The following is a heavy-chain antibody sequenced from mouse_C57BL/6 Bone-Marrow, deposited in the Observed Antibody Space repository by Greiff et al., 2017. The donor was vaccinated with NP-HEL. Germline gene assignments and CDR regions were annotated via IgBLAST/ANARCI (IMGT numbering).Heavy chain of an antibody. D-gene: IGHD1-1*01. CDR1: GYTFTSYW. Sequence: VQLQQPGAELVRPGSSVKLSCKASGYTFTSYWMHWVKQRPIQGLEWIGNIDPSDSETHYNQKFKDKATLTVDKSSSTAYMQLSSLTSEDSAVYYCAKPLYYGSSSYWYFDVWGTGTTVTVSS. J-gene: IGHJ1*03. CDR2: IDPSDSET. CDR3: AKPLYYGSSSYWYFDV. V-gene: IGHV1-52*01.